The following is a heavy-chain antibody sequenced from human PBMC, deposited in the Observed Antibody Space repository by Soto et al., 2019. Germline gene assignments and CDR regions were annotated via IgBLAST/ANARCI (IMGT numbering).Heavy chain of an antibody. D-gene: IGHD3-22*01. Sequence: GASVKVSCKASGYTFTGYYMHWVRRAPGQGLEWMGWINPNSGGTNYAQKFQGRVTMTRDTSISTAYMELSRLRSDDTAVYYCARAITMIVVVPLGAFDIWGQGTMVTVSS. V-gene: IGHV1-2*02. J-gene: IGHJ3*02. CDR3: ARAITMIVVVPLGAFDI. CDR2: INPNSGGT. CDR1: GYTFTGYY.